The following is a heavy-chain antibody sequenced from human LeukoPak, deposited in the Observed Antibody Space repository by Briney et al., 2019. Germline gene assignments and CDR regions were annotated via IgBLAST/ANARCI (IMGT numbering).Heavy chain of an antibody. CDR1: VGSISSGNW. V-gene: IGHV4/OR15-8*01. CDR3: ASAPILRGEGGEHYRCGLDV. J-gene: IGHJ6*02. CDR2: IHHNGTR. Sequence: PSETLSLTCGVSVGSISSGNWWTWVRPSPGKGLEWIGEIHHNGTRNYNPSLKSRVIISLDTFKNHISLILTSLTAADTAVYYCASAPILRGEGGEHYRCGLDVWGQGTTVIVSS. D-gene: IGHD2-2*02.